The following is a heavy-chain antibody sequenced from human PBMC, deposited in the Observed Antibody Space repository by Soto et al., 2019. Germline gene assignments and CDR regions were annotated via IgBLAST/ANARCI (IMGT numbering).Heavy chain of an antibody. CDR3: AKDSNKYSSSLRGRYFDY. CDR2: ISGGGSNT. D-gene: IGHD4-4*01. CDR1: GFPFSSYV. Sequence: PGGSLRLSCAASGFPFSSYVMAWVRQAPGKGLEGVSGISGGGSNTFYADSVKGRFTISRDNSKNTLLLQMNSLGAEDTAVYYCAKDSNKYSSSLRGRYFDYWGQGIGVTVSS. J-gene: IGHJ4*02. V-gene: IGHV3-23*01.